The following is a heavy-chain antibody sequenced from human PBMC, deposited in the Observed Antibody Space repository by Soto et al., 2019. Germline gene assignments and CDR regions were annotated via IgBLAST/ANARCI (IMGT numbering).Heavy chain of an antibody. D-gene: IGHD3-10*01. CDR2: IRDRAYSYAT. CDR1: GFVFKDSS. J-gene: IGHJ4*02. Sequence: EVLLVESGGGLVQPGGSLKLSCAASGFVFKDSSIHWVRQASGKGLEWVGRIRDRAYSYATAYAASVKGRFTISRDDSSSTASLQMDSLKTEDTAIYYCTRLISAAQDYWGQGTLVTVSS. V-gene: IGHV3-73*01. CDR3: TRLISAAQDY.